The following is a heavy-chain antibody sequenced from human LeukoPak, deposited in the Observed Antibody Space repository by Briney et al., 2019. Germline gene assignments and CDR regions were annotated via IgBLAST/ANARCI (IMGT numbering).Heavy chain of an antibody. V-gene: IGHV3-48*04. CDR2: ISSSGSTI. Sequence: LAGGSLRLSCAASGFTFSSYAMSWVRQAPGKGLEWVSYISSSGSTIYYADSVKGRFTISRDNAKNSLYLQMNSLRAEDTAVYYCARDRYGDFKADYWGQGTLVTVSS. CDR3: ARDRYGDFKADY. J-gene: IGHJ4*02. D-gene: IGHD4-17*01. CDR1: GFTFSSYA.